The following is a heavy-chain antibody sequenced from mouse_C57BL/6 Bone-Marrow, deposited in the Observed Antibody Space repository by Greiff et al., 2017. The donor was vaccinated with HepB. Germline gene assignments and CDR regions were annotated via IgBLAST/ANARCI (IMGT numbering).Heavy chain of an antibody. CDR3: TDFDY. V-gene: IGHV1-15*01. J-gene: IGHJ2*01. CDR1: GYTFTDYE. Sequence: QVQLQQSGPELVKPGASVKISCKASGYTFTDYEMHWVKQTPVHGLEWIGAIDPETGGTAYNQKFKGKAILTADKSSSTAYMELRSLTSEDSAVYYCTDFDYWGQGTTLTVSS. CDR2: IDPETGGT.